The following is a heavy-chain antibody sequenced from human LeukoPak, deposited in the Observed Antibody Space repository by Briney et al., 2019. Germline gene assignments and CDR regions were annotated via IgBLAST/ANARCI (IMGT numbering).Heavy chain of an antibody. CDR3: ARGILRYFDWLQTYYMDV. J-gene: IGHJ6*03. CDR2: INHSGST. D-gene: IGHD3-9*01. V-gene: IGHV4-34*01. Sequence: KTSETLSLTCAVYGGSFSGYYWSWIRQPPGKGLEWIGEINHSGSTDYNPSLKSRVTISVDTSKNQFSLKLSSVTAADTAVYYCARGILRYFDWLQTYYMDVWGKGTTVTVSS. CDR1: GGSFSGYY.